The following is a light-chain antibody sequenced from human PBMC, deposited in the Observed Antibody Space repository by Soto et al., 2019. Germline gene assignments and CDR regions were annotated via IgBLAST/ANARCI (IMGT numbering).Light chain of an antibody. Sequence: QSVLTQPPSASGTPGQGVTISCSGSTSNIGSNYVYWYQQLPGTAPKLLIYRNNQRPSGVPDRFSGSKSGTSASLAISGLRSDDGADYFCATWDESLNGFYVFGPGTKVTVL. CDR2: RNN. CDR3: ATWDESLNGFYV. CDR1: TSNIGSNY. V-gene: IGLV1-47*01. J-gene: IGLJ1*01.